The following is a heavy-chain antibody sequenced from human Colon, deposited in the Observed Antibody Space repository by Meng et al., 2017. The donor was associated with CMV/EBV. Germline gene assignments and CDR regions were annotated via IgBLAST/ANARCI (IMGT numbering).Heavy chain of an antibody. Sequence: EVQLVESGGGLVKPGGSLRLSCAAFGFTFSSYSINWVRQGPGKGREWVASISGSGNYIFYADAVQGRFTISRDNAKNSLYLEMNSLRADDTAVYYCARGIVVVPAAMGGYFDEWGQGTLVTVSS. CDR2: ISGSGNYI. J-gene: IGHJ4*02. CDR3: ARGIVVVPAAMGGYFDE. CDR1: GFTFSSYS. V-gene: IGHV3-21*01. D-gene: IGHD2-2*01.